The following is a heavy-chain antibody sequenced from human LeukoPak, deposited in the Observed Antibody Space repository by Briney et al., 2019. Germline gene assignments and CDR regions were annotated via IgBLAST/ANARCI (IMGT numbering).Heavy chain of an antibody. D-gene: IGHD3-10*01. J-gene: IGHJ4*02. CDR3: ARDGTGDLLFDY. Sequence: GASVKVSCKASGYTFSSYGISWVRQAPGQGLEWMGWITAYNANTNYAQKLQGRVTMTTDTSTSTAYMELRSLKSDDTAVYYCARDGTGDLLFDYWGQGTLVTVSS. V-gene: IGHV1-18*01. CDR2: ITAYNANT. CDR1: GYTFSSYG.